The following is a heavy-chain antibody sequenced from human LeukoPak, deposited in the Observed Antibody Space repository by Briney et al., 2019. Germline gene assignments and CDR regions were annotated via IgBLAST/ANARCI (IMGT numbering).Heavy chain of an antibody. V-gene: IGHV3-21*01. Sequence: GGSLRLSCAASGFTFSNYNMNWVRQAPGKGLEWVSSISTSSRYIYDADSVKGRFSISRDNAKNSVFLQMNSLRDEDTAVYYCARAMRSGYDYGGQGTLVIVSS. CDR2: ISTSSRYI. D-gene: IGHD5-12*01. J-gene: IGHJ4*02. CDR3: ARAMRSGYDY. CDR1: GFTFSNYN.